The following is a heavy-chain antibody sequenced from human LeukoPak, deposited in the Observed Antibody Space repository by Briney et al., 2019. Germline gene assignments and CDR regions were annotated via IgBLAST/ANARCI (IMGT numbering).Heavy chain of an antibody. V-gene: IGHV4-59*08. CDR1: GDSISGYY. D-gene: IGHD2-15*01. CDR2: IYHSGTT. Sequence: SETLSLTCTVSGDSISGYYWSWIRRPPGKGLEYIGYIYHSGTTNYSPSLKSRVTILVDTSKNQFSLKLSSVAAADTAVYYCARLPSGGGHFDFWGQGILVTVSS. CDR3: ARLPSGGGHFDF. J-gene: IGHJ4*02.